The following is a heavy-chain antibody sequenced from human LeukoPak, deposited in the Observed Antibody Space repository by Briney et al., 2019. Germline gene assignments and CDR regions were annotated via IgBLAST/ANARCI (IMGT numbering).Heavy chain of an antibody. J-gene: IGHJ5*02. CDR3: ARSKPGYYYGSGSYYH. V-gene: IGHV4-34*01. CDR1: GGSFSGYY. CDR2: INHSGST. D-gene: IGHD3-10*01. Sequence: SETLSLTCAVYGGSFSGYYGSWIRPPPGRGREWRGEINHSGSTNYHPSLKSRVTISVDTSKNQFSLKLSSVTAADTAVYYCARSKPGYYYGSGSYYHWGQGTLVTVSS.